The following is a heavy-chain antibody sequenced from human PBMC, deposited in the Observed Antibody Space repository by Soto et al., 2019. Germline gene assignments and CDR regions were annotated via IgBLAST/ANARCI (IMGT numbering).Heavy chain of an antibody. V-gene: IGHV4-34*01. Sequence: PSETLSLTCAVYGGSFSGYYWSWIRQPPGKGLEWIGEINHSGSTNYNPSLKSRVTISVDTSKNQFSLKLSSVTAADTAVYYCARGPRYDFRSGPRWSIGIDVWGQGTTVTVYS. CDR3: ARGPRYDFRSGPRWSIGIDV. J-gene: IGHJ6*02. D-gene: IGHD3-3*01. CDR2: INHSGST. CDR1: GGSFSGYY.